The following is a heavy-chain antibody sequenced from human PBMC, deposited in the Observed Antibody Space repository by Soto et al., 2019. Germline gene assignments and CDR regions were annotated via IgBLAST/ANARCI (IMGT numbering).Heavy chain of an antibody. CDR1: GYTFTGYY. D-gene: IGHD5-18*01. V-gene: IGHV1-2*04. CDR3: ARGGSYSYGSSYYYYGMDV. CDR2: INPNSGGT. Sequence: ASVKVSCKASGYTFTGYYMHWVRQAPGQGLEWMGWINPNSGGTNYAQKFQGWVTMTRDTSISTAYMELSRLRSDDTAVYYCARGGSYSYGSSYYYYGMDVWGQGTTVTVSS. J-gene: IGHJ6*02.